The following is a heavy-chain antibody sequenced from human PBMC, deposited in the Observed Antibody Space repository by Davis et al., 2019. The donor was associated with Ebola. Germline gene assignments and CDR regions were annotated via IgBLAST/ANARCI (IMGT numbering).Heavy chain of an antibody. D-gene: IGHD7-27*01. CDR3: ARTHPGNWGSGLGWYFDL. V-gene: IGHV3-74*01. Sequence: PGGSLRLSCVASGFTFSSYWMHWVRQVPGKGLLWVSRMNNDGSTIDYADSVKGRFTISRDNAKSALYLQMNSLSDEDTAVYYCARTHPGNWGSGLGWYFDLWGRGTLVTVSS. J-gene: IGHJ2*01. CDR1: GFTFSSYW. CDR2: MNNDGSTI.